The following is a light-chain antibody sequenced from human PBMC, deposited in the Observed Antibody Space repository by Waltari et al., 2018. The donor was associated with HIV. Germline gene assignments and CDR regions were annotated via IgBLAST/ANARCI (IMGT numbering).Light chain of an antibody. V-gene: IGLV1-51*01. J-gene: IGLJ3*02. CDR3: GTRDSSLTEDWV. CDR2: DND. Sequence: QSVLTQPPSVSAAPGQSVTISCSGSSSNIGNNYVSWYQQLPGTAPKLLIYDNDKRPSGMSDRCAGSKSATSATLAISGLRTGDEAHYYCGTRDSSLTEDWVFGGGTKLNVL. CDR1: SSNIGNNY.